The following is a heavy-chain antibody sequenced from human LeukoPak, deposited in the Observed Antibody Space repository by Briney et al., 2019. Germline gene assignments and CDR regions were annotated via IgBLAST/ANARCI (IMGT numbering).Heavy chain of an antibody. V-gene: IGHV1-58*01. CDR2: GVVGSGNT. D-gene: IGHD5-18*01. CDR3: AADPLYSYGLGY. J-gene: IGHJ4*02. Sequence: TSEKVSRKASGFSFTRCVVQWVRQPRGQRLEWIGWGVVGSGNTNYAQKSQERVTITRDMSTSTAYMELSSLRSEDTAVYYCAADPLYSYGLGYWGQGTLVTVSS. CDR1: GFSFTRCV.